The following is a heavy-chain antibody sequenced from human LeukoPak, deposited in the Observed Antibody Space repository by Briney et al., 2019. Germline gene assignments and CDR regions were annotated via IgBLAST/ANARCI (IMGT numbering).Heavy chain of an antibody. CDR3: ARAMVRGVIP. J-gene: IGHJ5*02. V-gene: IGHV3-48*02. D-gene: IGHD3-10*01. Sequence: HPGGSLRLSCAASGFTFSSYSMHWVRQAPGKGLEWVSYISSSSDTIYYADSVKGRFTISRDNAKNSLHLQMNSLRDEDTAVYYCARAMVRGVIPWGQGSLVTVSS. CDR2: ISSSSDTI. CDR1: GFTFSSYS.